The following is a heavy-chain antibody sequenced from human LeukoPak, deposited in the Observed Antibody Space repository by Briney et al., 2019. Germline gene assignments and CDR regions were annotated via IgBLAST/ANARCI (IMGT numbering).Heavy chain of an antibody. D-gene: IGHD3-9*01. J-gene: IGHJ4*02. Sequence: SETLSLTCTVSGGSISSSSYYWGWIRQPPGKGLEWIGSIYYSGSTYYNPSLKSRVTISVDTSKNQFSLKLSSVTAADTAVYYCAGTPYYDILTGYYMEGLDYWGQGTLVTVSS. CDR3: AGTPYYDILTGYYMEGLDY. CDR2: IYYSGST. CDR1: GGSISSSSYY. V-gene: IGHV4-39*01.